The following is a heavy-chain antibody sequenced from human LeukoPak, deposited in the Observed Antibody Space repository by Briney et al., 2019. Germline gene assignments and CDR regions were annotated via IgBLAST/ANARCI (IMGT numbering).Heavy chain of an antibody. D-gene: IGHD3-10*01. J-gene: IGHJ4*02. Sequence: SGGSLRLSCAASGFTFSSYSMNWVRQAPGKGLEWVSYISSSSSTIYYADSVKGRFTIARDNAKNSLYLQMNSLRAEDTAVYYCARDYHGSGSSYFDYWGQGTLVTVSS. V-gene: IGHV3-48*01. CDR1: GFTFSSYS. CDR3: ARDYHGSGSSYFDY. CDR2: ISSSSSTI.